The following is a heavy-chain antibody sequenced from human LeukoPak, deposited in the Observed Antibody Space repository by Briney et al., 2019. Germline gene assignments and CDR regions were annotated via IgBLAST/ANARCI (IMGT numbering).Heavy chain of an antibody. CDR2: ISSGGATI. V-gene: IGHV3-48*03. J-gene: IGHJ4*02. Sequence: GGSLRLSCAASGFSFSTYEVTWVRQAPGKGLEWVSSISSGGATIYYADSVKGRFTISRDNANNSLYLQMNSLRAEDTAVYYSARSYNDFDYWGQGTLVTVSS. CDR1: GFSFSTYE. D-gene: IGHD1-14*01. CDR3: ARSYNDFDY.